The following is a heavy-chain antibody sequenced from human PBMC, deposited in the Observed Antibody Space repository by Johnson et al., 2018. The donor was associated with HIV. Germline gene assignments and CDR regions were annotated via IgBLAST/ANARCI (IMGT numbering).Heavy chain of an antibody. CDR2: IWYDGSNK. CDR1: GFTFSTYG. CDR3: ARDRPIAPFDI. Sequence: QEQLVESGGGVVQPGRSLRLSCTASGFTFSTYGMHWVRQAPGKGLEWVALIWYDGSNKYYADSVKGRFTISRDNSKNTLYLQMNSLRAEDTAVYYCARDRPIAPFDIWGQGTMVTVSS. J-gene: IGHJ3*02. V-gene: IGHV3-30*19. D-gene: IGHD3-22*01.